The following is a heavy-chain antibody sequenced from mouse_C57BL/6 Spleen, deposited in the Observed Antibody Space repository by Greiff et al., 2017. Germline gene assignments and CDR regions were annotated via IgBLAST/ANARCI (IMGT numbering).Heavy chain of an antibody. D-gene: IGHD1-1*01. CDR2: IGPGSGST. Sequence: QVQLQQSGAELVKPGASVKISCKASGYTFTDYYINWVKQRPGQGLEWIGKIGPGSGSTYYNEKFKGKATLTADKSSSTAYMQLSSLTAEDSAVYFCAFITTVVAPYYFDYWGQGTTLTVSS. V-gene: IGHV1-77*01. CDR3: AFITTVVAPYYFDY. J-gene: IGHJ2*01. CDR1: GYTFTDYY.